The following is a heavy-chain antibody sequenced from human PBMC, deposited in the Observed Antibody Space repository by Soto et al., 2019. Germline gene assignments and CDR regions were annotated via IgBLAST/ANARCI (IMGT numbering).Heavy chain of an antibody. CDR3: ASSYGSGYRAFDY. D-gene: IGHD3-10*01. CDR2: INPILSMS. CDR1: GDTFTFYS. Sequence: QVQLVQSGAEVKKPGSSVRVSCKASGDTFTFYSINWVRQAPGLGLEWMGRINPILSMSNYAQRFQGRVTMTADKPTGTAYMELGSLRSEDTAMYYCASSYGSGYRAFDYWGQGALVTVSS. V-gene: IGHV1-69*02. J-gene: IGHJ4*02.